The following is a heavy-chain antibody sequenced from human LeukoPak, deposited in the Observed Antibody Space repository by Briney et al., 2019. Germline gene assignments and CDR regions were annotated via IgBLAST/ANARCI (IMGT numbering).Heavy chain of an antibody. CDR1: GFTFSSQW. CDR3: AAYYYGSETSLGY. D-gene: IGHD3-10*01. Sequence: GGSLRLSCAASGFTFSSQWMSWARQAPGRGLEWVANIKKDGSEKYYVDSVKGRFTISRDNAKNSVYLQMNSLRVEDTAVYYCAAYYYGSETSLGYWGQGTLVTVSS. J-gene: IGHJ4*02. CDR2: IKKDGSEK. V-gene: IGHV3-7*01.